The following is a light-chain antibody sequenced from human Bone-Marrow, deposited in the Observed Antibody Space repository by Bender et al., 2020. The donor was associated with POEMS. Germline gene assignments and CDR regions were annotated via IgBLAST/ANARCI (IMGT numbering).Light chain of an antibody. CDR3: SSYTTSVTML. CDR1: SSDVGGYRY. CDR2: DVS. V-gene: IGLV2-14*01. Sequence: QSALTQPRSVSGSPGQSVTISCTGTSSDVGGYRYVSWYQQHPGKAPKLMIYDVSNRPSGGSNRFSGSKSGNAASLTISGLQEEDEADYYCSSYTTSVTMLFGGGTKLTVL. J-gene: IGLJ2*01.